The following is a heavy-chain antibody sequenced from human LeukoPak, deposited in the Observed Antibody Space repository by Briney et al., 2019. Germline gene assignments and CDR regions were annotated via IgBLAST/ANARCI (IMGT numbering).Heavy chain of an antibody. J-gene: IGHJ4*02. CDR2: IWYDGNNK. V-gene: IGHV3-33*01. CDR3: AREGFTNYERELDY. CDR1: GFTFGDYA. Sequence: PGGSLRLSCAAFGFTFGDYAMHWVRQAPGKGLEWVAVIWYDGNNKYYADSVKGRFTTSRDNSKDTLYLQMNSLSPEDTAMYYCAREGFTNYERELDYWGRGTQVTVPT. D-gene: IGHD4/OR15-4a*01.